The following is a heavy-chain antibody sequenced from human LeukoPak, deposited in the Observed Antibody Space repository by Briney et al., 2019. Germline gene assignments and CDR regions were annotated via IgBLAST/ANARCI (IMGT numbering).Heavy chain of an antibody. V-gene: IGHV1-2*02. CDR2: INPNSGGT. CDR3: AREGVSWYSYGMDV. Sequence: ASVKVSCKASGYTFTGYYMHWVRQAPGQGLEWMGWINPNSGGTNYAQKFQGRVTMTRDTSISTAYMELSRLRSDDTAVYYCAREGVSWYSYGMDVWGQGTAVTVSS. CDR1: GYTFTGYY. D-gene: IGHD6-13*01. J-gene: IGHJ6*02.